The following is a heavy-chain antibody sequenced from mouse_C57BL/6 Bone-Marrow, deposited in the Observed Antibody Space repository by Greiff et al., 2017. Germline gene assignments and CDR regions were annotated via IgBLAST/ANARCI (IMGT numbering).Heavy chain of an antibody. CDR1: GFSLTSYG. CDR3: ARHEAYDYDGWFAY. J-gene: IGHJ3*01. V-gene: IGHV2-6-1*01. Sequence: VMLVESGPGLVAPSQSLSITCTVSGFSLTSYGVHWVRQPPGKGLEWLVVIWSDGSTTYNSAFKSRLSISKDNSKGQVFLKMNSLQTDDTAMYYCARHEAYDYDGWFAYWGQGTLVTVSA. D-gene: IGHD2-4*01. CDR2: IWSDGST.